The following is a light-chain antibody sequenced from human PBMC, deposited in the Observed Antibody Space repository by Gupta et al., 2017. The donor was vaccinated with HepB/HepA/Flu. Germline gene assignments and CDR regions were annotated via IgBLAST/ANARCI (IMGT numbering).Light chain of an antibody. Sequence: EIVLTQSPCTLSLSPGERATLSCRARADVNSKNLAWYKQKPGQAPRLLIYSASTRDTGIPDRFSGGGLGKDLALTITRREQEDFAGYYCQQDEDQWKCTFGQGTXVEIK. J-gene: IGKJ2*02. CDR3: QQDEDQWKCT. V-gene: IGKV3-20*01. CDR2: SAS. CDR1: ADVNSKN.